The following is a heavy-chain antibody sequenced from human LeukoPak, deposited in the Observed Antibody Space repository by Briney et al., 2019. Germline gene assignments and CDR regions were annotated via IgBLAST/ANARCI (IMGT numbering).Heavy chain of an antibody. CDR2: INHSGST. V-gene: IGHV4-34*01. CDR3: ARGRGWYPIFDY. J-gene: IGHJ4*02. Sequence: PGGSLRLSCAASGFTFSSYWMSWIRQPPGTGLEWIGEINHSGSTNYNPSLKSRVTISVDTSKNQFSLKLSSVTAADTAVYYCARGRGWYPIFDYWGQGTLVTVSS. CDR1: GFTFSSYW. D-gene: IGHD6-19*01.